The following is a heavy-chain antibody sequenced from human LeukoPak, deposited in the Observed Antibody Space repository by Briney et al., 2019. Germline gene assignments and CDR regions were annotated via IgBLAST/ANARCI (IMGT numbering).Heavy chain of an antibody. CDR3: ARVDYYGSGSLMDV. V-gene: IGHV3-7*01. CDR1: GFTFSSYW. CDR2: IKQDGSEK. D-gene: IGHD3-10*01. J-gene: IGHJ6*03. Sequence: GGSLRLSCAASGFTFSSYWMSWVRQAPGEGLEWVANIKQDGSEKYYVDSVKGRFTISRDNAKSSLYLQMNSLRAEDTAVYYCARVDYYGSGSLMDVWGKGTTVTVSS.